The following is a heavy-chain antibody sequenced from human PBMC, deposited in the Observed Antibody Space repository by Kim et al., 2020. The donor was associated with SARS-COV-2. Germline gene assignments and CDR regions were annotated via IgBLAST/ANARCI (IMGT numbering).Heavy chain of an antibody. Sequence: GGSLRLSCAASGFTFSSYGMHWVRQAPGKGLEWVAVISYDGSNKYYADSVKGRFTISRDNSKNTLYLQMNSLRAEDTAVYYCAKNKGMVRENAFDIWGQGTMVTVSS. CDR2: ISYDGSNK. CDR1: GFTFSSYG. J-gene: IGHJ3*02. CDR3: AKNKGMVRENAFDI. D-gene: IGHD3-10*01. V-gene: IGHV3-30*18.